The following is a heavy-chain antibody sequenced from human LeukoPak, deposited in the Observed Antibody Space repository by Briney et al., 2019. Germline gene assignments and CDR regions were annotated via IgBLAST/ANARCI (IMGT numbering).Heavy chain of an antibody. D-gene: IGHD6-13*01. CDR1: GGSISSYY. J-gene: IGHJ4*02. V-gene: IGHV4-59*08. CDR2: IYYSGST. CDR3: ARRISAAAPFDY. Sequence: SETLSLTCTVSGGSISSYYWSWIRQPPGKGLEWIGYIYYSGSTNYNPSLKSRVTISVDTSKNQFSLKLSSVTAADTAVYYCARRISAAAPFDYWGQGTLVTVSS.